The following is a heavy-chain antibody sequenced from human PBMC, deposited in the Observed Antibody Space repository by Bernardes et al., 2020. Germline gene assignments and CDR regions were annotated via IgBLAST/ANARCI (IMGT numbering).Heavy chain of an antibody. CDR3: ARGRGSSWYFDY. V-gene: IGHV3-7*01. CDR2: VNQDGIEK. CDR1: GFTFTSYC. J-gene: IGHJ4*02. Sequence: GGSLRLSCSASGFTFTSYCMSWVRQAPGKGLEWVANVNQDGIEKYYVDSVKGRFTISRDNAKNSLYLQMNSLRAEDTAAYYCARGRGSSWYFDYWGQGTLVTVSS. D-gene: IGHD6-13*01.